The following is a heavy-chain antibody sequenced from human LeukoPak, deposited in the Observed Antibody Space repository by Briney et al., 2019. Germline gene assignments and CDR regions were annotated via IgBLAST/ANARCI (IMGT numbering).Heavy chain of an antibody. CDR1: GGSVSSGSYY. Sequence: SETLSLTCTVSGGSVSSGSYYWSWIRQPPGKRLEWIGYIYYSGSTNYNPSLKSRVTISVDTSKNQFSLKLSSVTAADTAVYYCARAPEYDFWSGRKGWFDPWGQGTLVTVSS. V-gene: IGHV4-61*01. CDR3: ARAPEYDFWSGRKGWFDP. D-gene: IGHD3-3*01. J-gene: IGHJ5*02. CDR2: IYYSGST.